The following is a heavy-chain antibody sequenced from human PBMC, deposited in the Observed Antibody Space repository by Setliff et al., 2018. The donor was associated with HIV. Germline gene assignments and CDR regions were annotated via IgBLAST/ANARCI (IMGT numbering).Heavy chain of an antibody. D-gene: IGHD2-2*01. J-gene: IGHJ6*03. V-gene: IGHV4-39*01. Sequence: SETLSLTCTVSGGSISSRDYFWGWLRQPPGKGLEWIGSLDYIGSTYYNPSLNSRVTISVVTSKNQFSLKLSSVTAADTAVYYCARHVDCSTTSCYARPYYFYYMDVWGKGTTVTVSS. CDR1: GGSISSRDYF. CDR2: LDYIGST. CDR3: ARHVDCSTTSCYARPYYFYYMDV.